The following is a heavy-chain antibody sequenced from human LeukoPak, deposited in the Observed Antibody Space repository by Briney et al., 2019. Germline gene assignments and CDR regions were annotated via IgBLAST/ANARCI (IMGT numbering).Heavy chain of an antibody. CDR1: GFTFSSYG. J-gene: IGHJ6*03. CDR3: AKEYGYDYNYFYSMDV. D-gene: IGHD1-1*01. CDR2: IRYDGSNK. V-gene: IGHV3-30*02. Sequence: QSGGSLRLSCAASGFTFSSYGMHWVRQAPGKGLEGVAFIRYDGSNKYYADSVKGRFTISRDNSKNTVYLQMNSLRAEDTAVYFCAKEYGYDYNYFYSMDVWGKGTTVTISS.